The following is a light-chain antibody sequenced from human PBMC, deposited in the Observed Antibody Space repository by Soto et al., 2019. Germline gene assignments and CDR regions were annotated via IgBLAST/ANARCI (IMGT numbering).Light chain of an antibody. J-gene: IGKJ1*01. Sequence: EIVLTQSPATLSLSPGERATLSCRASQSVSSCYAWYQQKPGQAPTLLIYDASKRATDGPARFIGSRSGTEFTLTISSLQPDDFATYYCRQRQSCPRTFGQGTKVDIK. CDR1: QSVSSC. V-gene: IGKV3-11*01. CDR3: RQRQSCPRT. CDR2: DAS.